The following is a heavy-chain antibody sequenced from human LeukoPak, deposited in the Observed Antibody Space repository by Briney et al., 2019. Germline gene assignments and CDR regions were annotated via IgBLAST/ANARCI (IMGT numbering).Heavy chain of an antibody. J-gene: IGHJ4*02. V-gene: IGHV4-39*07. Sequence: SETLSLTCTVSGGSISSYYWGWIRQPPGKGLEWIGNVYYSGSTYYNPSLKSRVTISVDTSKNQFSLKLSSVTAADTAVYYCAKDGAADSSGATFDYWGQGTLVTVSS. CDR3: AKDGAADSSGATFDY. D-gene: IGHD3-22*01. CDR1: GGSISSYY. CDR2: VYYSGST.